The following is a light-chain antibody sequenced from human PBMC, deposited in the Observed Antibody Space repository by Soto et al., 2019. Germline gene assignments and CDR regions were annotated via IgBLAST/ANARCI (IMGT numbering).Light chain of an antibody. CDR1: QSVSSSY. CDR2: GAS. V-gene: IGKV3-20*01. J-gene: IGKJ2*01. CDR3: QQYGSSPGT. Sequence: EIVLTQSPGSLSLSPGERATLSCRASQSVSSSYLAWYQQKPGQAPRLLIYGASSRATGIPDRFSGSGSGTDFTLTIRRLEPEDFAVYYCQQYGSSPGTFGQGTQLEIK.